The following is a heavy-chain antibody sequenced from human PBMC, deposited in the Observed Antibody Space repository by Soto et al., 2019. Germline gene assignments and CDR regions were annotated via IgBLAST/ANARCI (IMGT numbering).Heavy chain of an antibody. CDR2: INHSGST. CDR1: GGSFSGYY. V-gene: IGHV4-34*01. CDR3: ARAYGITMVLFDY. Sequence: SETLSLICAVYGGSFSGYYWSWIRQPPGKGLEWIGEINHSGSTNYNPSLKSRVTISVDTSKNQFSLKLSSVTAADTAVYYCARAYGITMVLFDYWGQGTLVTVSS. D-gene: IGHD3-10*01. J-gene: IGHJ4*02.